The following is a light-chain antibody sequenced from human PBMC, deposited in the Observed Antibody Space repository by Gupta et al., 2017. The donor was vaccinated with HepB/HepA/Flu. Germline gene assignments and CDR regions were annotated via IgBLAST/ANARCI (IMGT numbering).Light chain of an antibody. CDR1: KLGDKY. J-gene: IGLJ3*02. CDR2: EDN. Sequence: SYELIQSPSVSVSPGQTASINCSGDKLGDKYASWYQQKPGQSPLLVIYEDNKRPSGIPERFSGSNSGNTATLTISGTQAMEEADYYCQAWDSSVVVGGGTKLTVL. V-gene: IGLV3-1*01. CDR3: QAWDSSVV.